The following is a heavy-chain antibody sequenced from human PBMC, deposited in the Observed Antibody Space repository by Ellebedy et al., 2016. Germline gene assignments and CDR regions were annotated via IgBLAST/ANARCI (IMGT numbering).Heavy chain of an antibody. Sequence: GGSLRLSCTASGFTFGDYAMNWFRQAPGRGLEWVGFTRRRAYGGTTDYAASVKGRFTISRDDSKSIAYLQMNSLKTEDTAVYYCSRGCSGGSCYSERWGQGTLVTVSS. CDR2: TRRRAYGGTT. V-gene: IGHV3-49*03. D-gene: IGHD2-15*01. CDR3: SRGCSGGSCYSER. J-gene: IGHJ4*02. CDR1: GFTFGDYA.